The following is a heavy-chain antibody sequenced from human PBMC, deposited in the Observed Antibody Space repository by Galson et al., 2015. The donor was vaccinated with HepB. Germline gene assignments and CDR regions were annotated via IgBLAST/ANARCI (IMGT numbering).Heavy chain of an antibody. CDR2: ISSSSSYI. V-gene: IGHV3-21*01. Sequence: SLRLSCAASGFTFSSYSMNWVRQAPGKGLEWVSSISSSSSYIYYADSVKGRFTISRDNAKNSLYLQMNSLRAEDTAVYYCAREVGQQLVKVDWFDPWGQGTLVTVSS. CDR3: AREVGQQLVKVDWFDP. CDR1: GFTFSSYS. D-gene: IGHD6-13*01. J-gene: IGHJ5*02.